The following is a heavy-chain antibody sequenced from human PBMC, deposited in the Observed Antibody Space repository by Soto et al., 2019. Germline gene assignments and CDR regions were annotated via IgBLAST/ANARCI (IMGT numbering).Heavy chain of an antibody. CDR3: ARGAIPAARIFDS. J-gene: IGHJ4*02. Sequence: PGGSLRLSCAVSGCTFTTYSMNWIPQAPGEGLGGVANISQVGSEKHYVDSVKGRFTISRDNAKTSLNLQMNSLRAEDTAIYYWARGAIPAARIFDSCGKGNLITVAS. CDR2: ISQVGSEK. V-gene: IGHV3-7*01. D-gene: IGHD2-2*01. CDR1: GCTFTTYS.